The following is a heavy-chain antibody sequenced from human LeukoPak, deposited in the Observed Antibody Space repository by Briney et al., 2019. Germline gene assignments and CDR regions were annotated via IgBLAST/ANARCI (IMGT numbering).Heavy chain of an antibody. D-gene: IGHD5-12*01. CDR1: GGTFSSYA. Sequence: GASVKVSCKASGGTFSSYAISWVRQAPGQGLEWMGRIIPILGIATYAQKFQGRVTITADKSTSTAYMELSSLRSADTDVYYCARAMQPTSGYDGDAFDIWGQGTMVTVSS. V-gene: IGHV1-69*04. J-gene: IGHJ3*02. CDR3: ARAMQPTSGYDGDAFDI. CDR2: IIPILGIA.